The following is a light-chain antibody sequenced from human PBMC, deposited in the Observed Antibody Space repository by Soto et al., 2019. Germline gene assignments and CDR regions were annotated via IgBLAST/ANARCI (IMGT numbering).Light chain of an antibody. CDR2: EGS. Sequence: QSALTQPASGAGSPGQSITISCTGTSSDIGSYRFVSWYQHHPGKAPKLMIYEGSKRPSGVSSRFSGSRSGNTASLTISGLQAEDEADYYCCSYAGSSTYVFGTGTKLTVL. CDR3: CSYAGSSTYV. V-gene: IGLV2-23*01. J-gene: IGLJ1*01. CDR1: SSDIGSYRF.